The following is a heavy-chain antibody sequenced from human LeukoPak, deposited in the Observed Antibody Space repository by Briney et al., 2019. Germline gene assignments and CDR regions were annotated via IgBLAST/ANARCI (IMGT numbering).Heavy chain of an antibody. V-gene: IGHV3-66*01. CDR2: IYSGGST. CDR3: AREVVQVYKNYYYYGMDV. CDR1: GFTVSSNY. Sequence: GGSLRLSCAASGFTVSSNYMSWVRQAPGKGLEWVSVIYSGGSTYYADSVKGRFTISRDNSKNTLYLQMNSLRAEDTAVYYCAREVVQVYKNYYYYGMDVWGRGTTVTVSS. J-gene: IGHJ6*02. D-gene: IGHD1-14*01.